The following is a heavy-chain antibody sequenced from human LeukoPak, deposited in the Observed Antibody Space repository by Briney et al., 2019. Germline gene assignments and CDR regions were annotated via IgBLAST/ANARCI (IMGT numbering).Heavy chain of an antibody. Sequence: SETLSLTCTVSGGSISCYYWSWIRQPPGKGLEWIGYIYYSGSTNYNPSLKSRVTISVDTSKSQFSLKLSSVTAAGTAVYYCARSGSRYYYYGMDVWGQGTTVTVSS. CDR2: IYYSGST. J-gene: IGHJ6*02. CDR3: ARSGSRYYYYGMDV. D-gene: IGHD1-14*01. CDR1: GGSISCYY. V-gene: IGHV4-59*01.